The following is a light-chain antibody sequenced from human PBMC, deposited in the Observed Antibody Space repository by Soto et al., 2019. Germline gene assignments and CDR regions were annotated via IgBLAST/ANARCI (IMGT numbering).Light chain of an antibody. Sequence: DIQLTQSPSFLSASVGDRVTITCRASQGISSYLAWYQQKPGKDPKLLIYAASTLQRGVPSRFSGSRCGTEFPLTISSLRPEHFPTYYCQQLNSYLLTFGPGTKVDIK. V-gene: IGKV1-9*01. CDR1: QGISSY. J-gene: IGKJ3*01. CDR3: QQLNSYLLT. CDR2: AAS.